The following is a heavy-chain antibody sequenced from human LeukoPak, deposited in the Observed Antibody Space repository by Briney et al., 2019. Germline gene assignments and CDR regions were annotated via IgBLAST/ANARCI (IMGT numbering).Heavy chain of an antibody. CDR3: ASYQEGWYSDF. CDR1: GGSISSYY. V-gene: IGHV4-4*07. J-gene: IGHJ2*01. Sequence: KTSETLSLTCTVSGGSISSYYWSWIRQPAGKGLEWIGRIYSSGSTTYNPSLNSRVTMSVDTSKNQFSLRLSSVTAADTAVYYCASYQEGWYSDFWGRGTLVTVSS. CDR2: IYSSGST.